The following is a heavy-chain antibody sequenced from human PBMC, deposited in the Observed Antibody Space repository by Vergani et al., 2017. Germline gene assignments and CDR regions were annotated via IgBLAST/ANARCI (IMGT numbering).Heavy chain of an antibody. Sequence: QVQLQQWGAGLLKPSETLSLTCAVYGGSFSGYYWSWIRQPPGKGLEWIGEINHSGSTNDNPSLKSRVTISVDTSKNQFSLKLSSVTAADTAVYYCARGLIAAAGTVDYWGQGTLVTVSS. V-gene: IGHV4-34*01. CDR1: GGSFSGYY. CDR3: ARGLIAAAGTVDY. J-gene: IGHJ4*02. D-gene: IGHD6-13*01. CDR2: INHSGST.